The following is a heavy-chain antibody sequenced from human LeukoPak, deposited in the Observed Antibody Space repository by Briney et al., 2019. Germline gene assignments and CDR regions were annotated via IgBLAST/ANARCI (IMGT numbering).Heavy chain of an antibody. CDR2: TYTSRST. CDR3: RRGMEDYYGGSGIDY. V-gene: IGHV4-4*07. D-gene: IGHD3-22*01. CDR1: GGFNSRYY. Sequence: SETLSLTCICSGGFNSRYYRNWLRQPAGKELEGIGRTYTSRSTNYNPSLKSRATIPVHTPNNQHSLKLSSLTAGDTAVYFCRRGMEDYYGGSGIDYWGQGTLVTVSS. J-gene: IGHJ4*02.